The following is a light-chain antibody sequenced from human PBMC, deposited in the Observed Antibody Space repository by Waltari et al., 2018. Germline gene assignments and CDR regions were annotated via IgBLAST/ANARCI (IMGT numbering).Light chain of an antibody. Sequence: EIVLTQSPGTLSLSPGERATLSCRASQRVSNNYLAWLQQKPGQAPRLLIYGASSRATGIPDRFSGSGSGTDFTLTISRLEPEDFAVFYCQQYGDSPYSFGRGTKLDI. J-gene: IGKJ2*03. CDR2: GAS. V-gene: IGKV3-20*01. CDR1: QRVSNNY. CDR3: QQYGDSPYS.